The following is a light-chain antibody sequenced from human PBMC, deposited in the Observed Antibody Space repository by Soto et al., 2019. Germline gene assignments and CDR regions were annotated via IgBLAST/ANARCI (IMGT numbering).Light chain of an antibody. CDR2: EVS. CDR1: HSLLHITGETF. Sequence: DVVITQTPLSLSVTRRQPASISCKSTHSLLHITGETFLFWYLQKPGQSPELLIYEVSTRVSGVPDRFSGSGSGTDFTLEISRVETDDVGIYYCMQSTQLPPTFGQGTGLGI. CDR3: MQSTQLPPT. V-gene: IGKV2D-29*02. J-gene: IGKJ5*01.